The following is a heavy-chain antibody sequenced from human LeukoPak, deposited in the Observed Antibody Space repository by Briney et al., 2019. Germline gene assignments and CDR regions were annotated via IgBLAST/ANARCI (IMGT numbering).Heavy chain of an antibody. D-gene: IGHD2-2*01. CDR3: AKVRSYQLPIDY. Sequence: GGSLRLSCAASGFTFSSYGMHWVRQAPGKGLEWVAFIRYDGSNKYYSDSVKGRFTTSRDNSKNKLYLQMNSLRAEDTAVYYCAKVRSYQLPIDYWGQGTLVTVSS. V-gene: IGHV3-30*02. CDR2: IRYDGSNK. J-gene: IGHJ4*02. CDR1: GFTFSSYG.